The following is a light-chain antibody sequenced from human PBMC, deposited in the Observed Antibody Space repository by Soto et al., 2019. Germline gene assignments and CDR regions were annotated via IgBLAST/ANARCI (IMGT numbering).Light chain of an antibody. J-gene: IGKJ1*01. Sequence: DIVMTQSPLSLPVTPGEPASISCRSSQSLLHSNGYTYLDWYLQKPGQSPQLLIYLGSNRASGVPDRFSGSGSGKDFTLKINRVEAEDVGVYYCMQALQTPRTFGQGTKVEIK. CDR2: LGS. CDR1: QSLLHSNGYTY. CDR3: MQALQTPRT. V-gene: IGKV2-28*01.